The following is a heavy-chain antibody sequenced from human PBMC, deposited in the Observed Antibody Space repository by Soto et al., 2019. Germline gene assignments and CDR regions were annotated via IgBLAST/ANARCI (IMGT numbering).Heavy chain of an antibody. CDR3: MLSYGDSYYYYYGMDV. V-gene: IGHV5-51*01. J-gene: IGHJ6*02. CDR1: GFSFSRYT. D-gene: IGHD4-17*01. CDR2: IHPGDSDT. Sequence: GESLKISCVGSGFSFSRYTVGWVRQVPGKGLEWMGVIHPGDSDTRYSPSFQGQVTISADKSISTAYLQWSSLKASDTAMYYCMLSYGDSYYYYYGMDVWGQGTTVTVSS.